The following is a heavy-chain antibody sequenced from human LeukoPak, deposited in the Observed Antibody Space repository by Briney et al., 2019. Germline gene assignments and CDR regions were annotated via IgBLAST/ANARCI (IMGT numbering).Heavy chain of an antibody. V-gene: IGHV6-1*01. Sequence: SQTLSLTCAISGDSVSSNSAAWNWIRQSPSRGLEWLGRTYYRSKWYNDYAVSVKSRITINPDTSKNQFSLQLNSVTPEDTAVYYCAREGSGSSWHPRSEYFQHWGQGTLVTVSS. CDR1: GDSVSSNSAA. D-gene: IGHD6-13*01. CDR2: TYYRSKWYN. J-gene: IGHJ1*01. CDR3: AREGSGSSWHPRSEYFQH.